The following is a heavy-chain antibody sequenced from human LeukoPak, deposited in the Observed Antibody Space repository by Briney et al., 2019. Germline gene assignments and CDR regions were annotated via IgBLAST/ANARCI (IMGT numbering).Heavy chain of an antibody. V-gene: IGHV3-23*01. J-gene: IGHJ6*03. CDR2: INDRGTGT. CDR1: GFTFSKYA. CDR3: AKGLKTAVGPYMGYHYYMDV. Sequence: GGSLRLSCAASGFTFSKYAMSWVRQAPGKGLEWVSTINDRGTGTYYAVSVKGRFTISRDNSKNTLSLQMNSLRAEDTAVYYCAKGLKTAVGPYMGYHYYMDVWGKGTTVTVSS. D-gene: IGHD5-18*01.